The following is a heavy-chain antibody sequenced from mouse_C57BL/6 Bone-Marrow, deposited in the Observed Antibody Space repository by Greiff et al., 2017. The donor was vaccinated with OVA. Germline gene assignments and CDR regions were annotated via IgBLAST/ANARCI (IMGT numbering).Heavy chain of an antibody. V-gene: IGHV1-64*01. D-gene: IGHD2-3*01. CDR1: GYTFTSYW. J-gene: IGHJ4*01. CDR3: ARRLLRWAMDY. CDR2: IHPNSGST. Sequence: QVQLQQPGAELVKPGASVKLSYKASGYTFTSYWMHWVKQRPGQGLEWIGMIHPNSGSTNYNEKFKSKATLTVDKSSSTAYMQLSSLTSEDSAVYYCARRLLRWAMDYWGQGTSVTVSS.